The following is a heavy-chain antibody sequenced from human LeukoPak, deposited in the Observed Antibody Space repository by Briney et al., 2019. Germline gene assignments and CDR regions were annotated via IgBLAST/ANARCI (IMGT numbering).Heavy chain of an antibody. D-gene: IGHD2-8*02. CDR2: ISSSSSYT. J-gene: IGHJ4*02. Sequence: GGSLRLSCAASGFIFSDYYMSWIRQAPGKGLEWISYISSSSSYTNYVDSVKGRFTISRDNAKNSLYLQMNSLRAEDTAVYYCAREGLMYGSFDYWGQGTLVTVSS. CDR1: GFIFSDYY. V-gene: IGHV3-11*05. CDR3: AREGLMYGSFDY.